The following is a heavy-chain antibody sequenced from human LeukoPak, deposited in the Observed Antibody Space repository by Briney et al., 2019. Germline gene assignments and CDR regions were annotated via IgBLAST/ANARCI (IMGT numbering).Heavy chain of an antibody. V-gene: IGHV4-38-2*02. D-gene: IGHD1-1*01. Sequence: SETLSLTCTVSGYSISSGYYWGRIRQPPGKGLEWIGSIYHRGRTYYSLSLKSRVTLSVDTSKNPYSLKLSSVTAADTAVYYCAREESGTGKTDWGQGTLVTVSS. CDR2: IYHRGRT. CDR1: GYSISSGYY. CDR3: AREESGTGKTD. J-gene: IGHJ4*02.